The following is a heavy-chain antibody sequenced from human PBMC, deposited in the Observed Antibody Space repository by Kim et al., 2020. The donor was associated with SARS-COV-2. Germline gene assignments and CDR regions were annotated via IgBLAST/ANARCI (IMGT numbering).Heavy chain of an antibody. J-gene: IGHJ5*02. CDR2: IHIDGRT. Sequence: IIHIDGRTLYADSVKGRFTIARDNSMNTVFLQMNSLRAGETAVYYCMRYHRWGQGTLVSVSS. V-gene: IGHV3-53*01. CDR3: MRYHR.